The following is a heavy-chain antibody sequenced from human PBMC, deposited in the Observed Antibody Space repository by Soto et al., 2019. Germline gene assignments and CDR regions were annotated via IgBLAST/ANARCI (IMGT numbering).Heavy chain of an antibody. D-gene: IGHD7-27*01. J-gene: IGHJ5*02. Sequence: EVQLVESGGGLVQPGGSLRLSCAASGFSFSSYWMHWVRQVPGKGLVWVSRINSDGSTTTYADSVKGRFTISRDNAKNTLYLQMNSLRAEDTAVYYCARVLTGGDNWFDPWGQGTLVTVSS. CDR3: ARVLTGGDNWFDP. CDR1: GFSFSSYW. V-gene: IGHV3-74*01. CDR2: INSDGSTT.